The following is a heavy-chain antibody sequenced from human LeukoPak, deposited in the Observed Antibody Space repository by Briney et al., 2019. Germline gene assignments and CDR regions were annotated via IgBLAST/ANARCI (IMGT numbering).Heavy chain of an antibody. CDR2: INYNSGGT. V-gene: IGHV1-2*02. CDR3: ARWDPTYDIAASGTSNYY. CDR1: GYTFTDYY. Sequence: GSVKVSCKASGYTFTDYYMHWVRQAPGQGLEWMGWINYNSGGTNYAQKFQGRVTMTRDTSISTAYMELSRLRSDDAAVYYCARWDPTYDIAASGTSNYYWGQGTLVTVSS. J-gene: IGHJ4*02. D-gene: IGHD6-13*01.